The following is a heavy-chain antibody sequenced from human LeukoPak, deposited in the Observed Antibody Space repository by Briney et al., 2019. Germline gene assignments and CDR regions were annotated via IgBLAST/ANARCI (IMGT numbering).Heavy chain of an antibody. CDR1: GGSISSGSYY. CDR3: ARVVVPAAMYAFDI. J-gene: IGHJ3*02. V-gene: IGHV4-61*02. CDR2: IYTSGST. Sequence: SQTLSLTCTVSGGSISSGSYYWSWIRQPAGKGLEWIGRIYTSGSTNYNPSLKSRVTISVDTSKNQFSLKLSSVTAADTAVYYCARVVVPAAMYAFDIWGQGTMVTVSS. D-gene: IGHD2-2*01.